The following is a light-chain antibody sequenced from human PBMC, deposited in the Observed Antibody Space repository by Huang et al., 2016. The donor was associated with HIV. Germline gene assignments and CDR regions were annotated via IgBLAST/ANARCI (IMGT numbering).Light chain of an antibody. CDR1: QSVSFY. CDR2: GAS. V-gene: IGKV3-15*01. CDR3: QQYNNWPWT. Sequence: EIVMTQSPATLSVSPGERVTLSCRATQSVSFYLAWYQQRGGQAPRLLIYGASTRATGNPARFSGSGSGTEFTLTISSLQSEDFAVYYCQQYNNWPWTFGQGTKVEI. J-gene: IGKJ1*01.